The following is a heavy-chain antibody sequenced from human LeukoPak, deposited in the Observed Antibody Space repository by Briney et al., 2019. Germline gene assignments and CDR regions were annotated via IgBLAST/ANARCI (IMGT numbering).Heavy chain of an antibody. J-gene: IGHJ4*02. V-gene: IGHV6-1*01. CDR3: ARDPSFIVGATTAYFDY. D-gene: IGHD1-26*01. CDR1: GDSVSSNSAA. CDR2: TYYRSKWYN. Sequence: SQTLSLTCAISGDSVSSNSAAWNWIRQSPSRGLEWLGRTYYRSKWYNDYAVSVKSRITINPDTSKNQFSLQLNSVTPEDTAVCYCARDPSFIVGATTAYFDYWGQGTLVTVSS.